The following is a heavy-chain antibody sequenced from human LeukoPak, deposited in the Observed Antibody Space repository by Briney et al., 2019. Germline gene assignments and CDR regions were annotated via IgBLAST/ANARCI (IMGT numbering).Heavy chain of an antibody. CDR3: AGYQLLPWNWFDP. V-gene: IGHV4-30-2*01. J-gene: IGHJ5*02. D-gene: IGHD2-2*01. CDR1: GGSISSGGYS. Sequence: SETLSLACAVSGGSISSGGYSWSWIRQPPGKGLEWIGYIYHSGSTYYNPSLKSRVTISVDRSKNQFSLKLSSVTAADTAVYYCAGYQLLPWNWFDPWGQGTLVTVSS. CDR2: IYHSGST.